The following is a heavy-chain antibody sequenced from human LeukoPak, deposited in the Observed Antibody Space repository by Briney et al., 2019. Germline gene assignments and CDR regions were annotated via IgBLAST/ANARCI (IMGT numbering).Heavy chain of an antibody. D-gene: IGHD6-19*01. CDR3: ARDHVAGTAY. CDR1: GFTFSNYW. CDR2: IKQDGSEK. Sequence: GGSLRLSCAASGFTFSNYWMSWVRQAPGKGLEWVANIKQDGSEKYYVDSVKGRFTISRDNARNSLYLLMNSLRVEDTAVYYCARDHVAGTAYWGQGTLVTVSS. V-gene: IGHV3-7*01. J-gene: IGHJ4*02.